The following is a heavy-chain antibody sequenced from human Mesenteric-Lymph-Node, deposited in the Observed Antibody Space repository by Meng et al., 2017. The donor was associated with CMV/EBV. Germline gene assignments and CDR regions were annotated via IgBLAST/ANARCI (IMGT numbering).Heavy chain of an antibody. CDR3: ARCRQAPKLTAYYGMDV. J-gene: IGHJ6*02. V-gene: IGHV4-34*01. D-gene: IGHD1-7*01. Sequence: ETLSLTCAVYGGSFSGYYWSWIRQPPGKGLEWIGEINHSGSTNYNPSLKSRVTISVDTSKNQFSLKLSSVTAADTAVYYCARCRQAPKLTAYYGMDVWGQGTTVTVSS. CDR2: INHSGST. CDR1: GGSFSGYY.